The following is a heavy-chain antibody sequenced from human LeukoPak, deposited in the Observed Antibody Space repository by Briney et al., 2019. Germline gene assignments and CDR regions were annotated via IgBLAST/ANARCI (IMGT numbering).Heavy chain of an antibody. CDR2: MNPSCGGT. CDR1: GYTLTGYY. V-gene: IGHV1-2*02. J-gene: IGHJ5*02. D-gene: IGHD1-14*01. Sequence: GAPVKASCKASGYTLTGYYMYYGREAPGQRLGWLGWMNPSCGGTNYAKKSPGRVITTSDTSITTAYMELSRLRSDHKALYYCAGDEEAPGFDPWGQGTLVTVS. CDR3: AGDEEAPGFDP.